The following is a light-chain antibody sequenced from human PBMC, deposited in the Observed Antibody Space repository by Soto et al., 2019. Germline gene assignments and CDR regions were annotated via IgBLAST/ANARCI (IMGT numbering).Light chain of an antibody. CDR2: EVS. V-gene: IGLV2-14*01. Sequence: QSALTQPASVSGSPGQSITISCTGTSSDVGYYNFVSWYQQHPGKAPKLMIYEVSNWPSGVSNRFSGSKSGNTASLTISGLQAEDEADYYCSSYTTSSTYVFRTGTKLTVL. CDR1: SSDVGYYNF. J-gene: IGLJ1*01. CDR3: SSYTTSSTYV.